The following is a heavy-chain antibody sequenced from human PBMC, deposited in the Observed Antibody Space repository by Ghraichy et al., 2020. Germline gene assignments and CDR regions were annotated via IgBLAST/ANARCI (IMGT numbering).Heavy chain of an antibody. CDR2: ISYDGSNK. D-gene: IGHD6-13*01. V-gene: IGHV3-30-3*01. Sequence: GGSLRLSCAASGFTFSSYAMHWVRQAPGKGLEWVAVISYDGSNKYYADSVKGRFTISRDNSKNTLYLQMNSLRAEDMAVYYCARGAGIAAAGTLGHWGQGTLVTDPS. CDR3: ARGAGIAAAGTLGH. J-gene: IGHJ1*01. CDR1: GFTFSSYA.